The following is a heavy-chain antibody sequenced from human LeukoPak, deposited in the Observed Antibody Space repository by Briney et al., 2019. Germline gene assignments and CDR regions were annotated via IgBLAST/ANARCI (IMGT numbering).Heavy chain of an antibody. CDR3: ARVGRDYYDSSGYSHYFGY. Sequence: GSLRLSCAASGFTFSSYWMSWVRQAPGKGLEWVANIKQDGSEKYYVDSVKGRFTISRDNAKNSLYLQMNSLRAEDTAVYYCARVGRDYYDSSGYSHYFGYWGQGTLVTVSS. J-gene: IGHJ4*02. V-gene: IGHV3-7*03. D-gene: IGHD3-22*01. CDR2: IKQDGSEK. CDR1: GFTFSSYW.